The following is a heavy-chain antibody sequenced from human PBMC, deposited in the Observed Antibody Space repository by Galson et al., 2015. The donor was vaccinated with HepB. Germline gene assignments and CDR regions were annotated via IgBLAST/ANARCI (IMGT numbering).Heavy chain of an antibody. CDR2: VYYSGST. CDR1: Y. CDR3: ARDIRAGYTSGWYGYFDL. J-gene: IGHJ2*01. Sequence: YWGWIRQPPGKGLEWIGRVYYSGSTYYNPSLKSRVTISVDTSRNQFSLKLSSVTAADTALYYCARDIRAGYTSGWYGYFDLWGRGTLVTVSS. V-gene: IGHV4-39*07. D-gene: IGHD6-19*01.